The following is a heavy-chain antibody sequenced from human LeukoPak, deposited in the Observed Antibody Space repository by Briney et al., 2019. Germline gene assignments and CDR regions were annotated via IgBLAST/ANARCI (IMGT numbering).Heavy chain of an antibody. CDR1: GGSMSSYC. J-gene: IGHJ4*02. D-gene: IGHD6-19*01. CDR3: ARGSGWYDY. CDR2: IYYSGST. Sequence: SETLSLTCSVSGGSMSSYCWSWIRQSPGKGLEWIGYIYYSGSTNYNPSLKSRVTISVDTSKNQFSLKPSSVTAADTAVYYCARGSGWYDYWGQGTLVTVSS. V-gene: IGHV4-59*01.